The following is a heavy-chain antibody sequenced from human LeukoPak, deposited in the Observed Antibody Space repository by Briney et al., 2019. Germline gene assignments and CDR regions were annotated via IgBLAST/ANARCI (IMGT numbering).Heavy chain of an antibody. CDR3: ARGFNDFWSGSQLEY. D-gene: IGHD3-3*01. CDR2: ISYDGGKT. Sequence: GGSLRLSRAASGFIFGGYAMHWVRQAPGKGLQWLAVISYDGGKTYYADSVEGRFTISRDNSKSTVYLEINSLRSEDTAIYYCARGFNDFWSGSQLEYWGQGTLVNVSS. J-gene: IGHJ4*02. CDR1: GFIFGGYA. V-gene: IGHV3-30-3*01.